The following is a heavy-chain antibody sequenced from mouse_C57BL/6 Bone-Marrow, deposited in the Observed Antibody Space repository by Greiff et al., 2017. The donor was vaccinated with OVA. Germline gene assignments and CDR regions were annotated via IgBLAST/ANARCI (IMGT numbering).Heavy chain of an antibody. V-gene: IGHV1-50*01. D-gene: IGHD3-3*01. CDR2: IDPSDSYT. CDR1: GYTFTSYW. CDR3: ASVRGAY. Sequence: VQLQQPGAELVKPGASVKLSCKASGYTFTSYWMQWVKQRPGQGLEWIGEIDPSDSYTNYNQKFKDKATLTVDTSSSTAYMQLSSLTSEDSAVYYCASVRGAYWGQGTLVTVSA. J-gene: IGHJ3*01.